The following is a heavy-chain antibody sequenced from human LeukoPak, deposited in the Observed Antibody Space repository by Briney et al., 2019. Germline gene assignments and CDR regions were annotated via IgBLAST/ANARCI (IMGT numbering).Heavy chain of an antibody. CDR2: FYHSGST. CDR1: GYSIISAYY. CDR3: ARLRGVTNYYFDY. J-gene: IGHJ4*02. Sequence: PSETLSLTCAVSGYSIISAYYWGWIRQPPGKGLEWIGSFYHSGSTHYNPPLKSRVTKSVDTSKNQFSLKLSSVTAADTAVYYCARLRGVTNYYFDYWGQGTLVTVSS. D-gene: IGHD4-17*01. V-gene: IGHV4-38-2*01.